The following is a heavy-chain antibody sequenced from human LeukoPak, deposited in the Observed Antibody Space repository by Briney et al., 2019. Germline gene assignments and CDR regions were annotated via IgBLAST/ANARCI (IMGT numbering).Heavy chain of an antibody. CDR3: ARERRIAVAGPFDY. CDR2: INPNSGGT. D-gene: IGHD6-19*01. J-gene: IGHJ4*02. V-gene: IGHV1-2*02. Sequence: ASVKVSCKASGYTFIGDYMHWVRQAPGQGLEWMGWINPNSGGTNYAQKFQGRVTMTRDTSISTAYMELSRLRSDDTAVYYCARERRIAVAGPFDYWGQGTLVTVSS. CDR1: GYTFIGDY.